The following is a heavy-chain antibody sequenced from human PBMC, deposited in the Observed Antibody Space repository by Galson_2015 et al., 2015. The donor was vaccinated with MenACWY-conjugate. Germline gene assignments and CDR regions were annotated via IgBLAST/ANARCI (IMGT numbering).Heavy chain of an antibody. CDR1: GDSVSSNSAA. CDR3: ARAALLRGYIFMYFFDY. Sequence: CAISGDSVSSNSAAWNWIRQSPSRGLEWLGRTYYRSKWYNDYAVSVKSRISISPDTSKNQLTLHLNSVTPEDTAVYYCARAALLRGYIFMYFFDYWGQGTLVTVSS. D-gene: IGHD5-18*01. J-gene: IGHJ4*02. V-gene: IGHV6-1*01. CDR2: TYYRSKWYN.